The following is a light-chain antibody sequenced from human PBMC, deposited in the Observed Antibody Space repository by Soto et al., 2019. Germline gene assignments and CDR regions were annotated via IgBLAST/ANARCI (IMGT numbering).Light chain of an antibody. CDR2: GAS. V-gene: IGKV1-39*01. CDR1: QSISTY. CDR3: QQSYSSPLT. Sequence: DIQMTQSPSSLSASVGDRVTITCRASQSISTYLNWYQQKPGKAPKLLIYGASNLESGVPSRFSGSGSGTGFTLTISSLQPEDFATYYCQQSYSSPLTFGGGTKVEIK. J-gene: IGKJ4*01.